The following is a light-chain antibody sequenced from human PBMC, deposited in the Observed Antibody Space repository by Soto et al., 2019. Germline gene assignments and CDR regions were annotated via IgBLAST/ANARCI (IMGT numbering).Light chain of an antibody. CDR3: KKYGRSPTLI. J-gene: IGKJ4*01. Sequence: EIVLTQSPGTLSLSPGERATLSCRASQSVSSNYLAWYQQKPGQAPRLLIYAASTRATGIPDRFSGSGSGTDFTLTISRLEPEDFAVYYCKKYGRSPTLIFGGGTKVEIK. V-gene: IGKV3-20*01. CDR2: AAS. CDR1: QSVSSNY.